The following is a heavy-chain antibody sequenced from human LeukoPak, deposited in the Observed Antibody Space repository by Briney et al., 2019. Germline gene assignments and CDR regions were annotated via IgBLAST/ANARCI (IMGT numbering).Heavy chain of an antibody. Sequence: SETLSLTCTVSGGSINSYNGNWIRQPPGKGLEWIGYISYNGSPDYNPSFKSRVTMSVDTSQGQFSLRLGSVTAADTAVYYCARFRGTSSWHQEVFDYWGQGAPVTVSS. V-gene: IGHV4-59*08. CDR2: ISYNGSP. J-gene: IGHJ4*02. CDR1: GGSINSYN. CDR3: ARFRGTSSWHQEVFDY. D-gene: IGHD2-15*01.